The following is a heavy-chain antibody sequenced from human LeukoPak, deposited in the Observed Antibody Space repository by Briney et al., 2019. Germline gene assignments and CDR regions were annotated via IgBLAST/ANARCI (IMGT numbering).Heavy chain of an antibody. CDR2: ISGSGGST. D-gene: IGHD2-2*01. V-gene: IGHV3-23*01. Sequence: GGSLRLSCAASGFTFSSYAMSWVRQAPGRGLEWVSAISGSGGSTYYADSVKGRFTISRDNSKNTLYLQMNSLRAEDTAVYYCAKENCSSTSCYRGHWGQGTLVTVSS. J-gene: IGHJ4*02. CDR1: GFTFSSYA. CDR3: AKENCSSTSCYRGH.